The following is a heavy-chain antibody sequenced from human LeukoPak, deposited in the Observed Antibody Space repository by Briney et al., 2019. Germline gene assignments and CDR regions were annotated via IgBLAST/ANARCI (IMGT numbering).Heavy chain of an antibody. Sequence: PSETLSLTCTVSGDSISSFYWSWIRQPPGKGLEWIGYVFYTGGTNSNPSLKSRVTVSLDTSKRQVSLRLTSVTAADTAVYYCARHPFATPFDRWGRGTLVTVSS. CDR1: GDSISSFY. CDR2: VFYTGGT. V-gene: IGHV4-59*08. D-gene: IGHD2-15*01. CDR3: ARHPFATPFDR. J-gene: IGHJ5*02.